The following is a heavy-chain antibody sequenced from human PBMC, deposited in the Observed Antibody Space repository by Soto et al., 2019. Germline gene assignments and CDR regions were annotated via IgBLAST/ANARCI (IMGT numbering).Heavy chain of an antibody. CDR2: INHSGST. V-gene: IGHV4-34*01. CDR3: ARDYGGNVFDY. D-gene: IGHD4-17*01. Sequence: QVQLQQWGAGLLKPAETLSLTCAVYGGSFSGYYWSWIRQPPGKGLEWIGEINHSGSTNYNPSLKSRVTISVDTSKNQFSLKLSSVTAAETAVYYCARDYGGNVFDYWGQGTLVTVSS. CDR1: GGSFSGYY. J-gene: IGHJ4*02.